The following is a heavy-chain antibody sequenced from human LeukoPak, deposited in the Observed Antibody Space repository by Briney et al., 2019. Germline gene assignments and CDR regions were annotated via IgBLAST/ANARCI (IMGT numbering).Heavy chain of an antibody. D-gene: IGHD1-14*01. J-gene: IGHJ3*02. Sequence: SETLSLTCTVSGGSISSSSYYWSWIRQPPGKGLEWIASINYSGSTYYNPSLKSRVTISVDTSKNQFSLKLSSVTAADTAVYYCARLGTGPIRWALDIWGQGTMVTVSS. CDR1: GGSISSSSYY. V-gene: IGHV4-39*01. CDR3: ARLGTGPIRWALDI. CDR2: INYSGST.